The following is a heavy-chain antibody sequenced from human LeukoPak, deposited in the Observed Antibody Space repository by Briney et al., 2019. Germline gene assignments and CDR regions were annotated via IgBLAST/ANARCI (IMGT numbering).Heavy chain of an antibody. D-gene: IGHD4-17*01. CDR3: AKGGNGDYIDY. CDR2: ITGSGGTT. Sequence: GGSLRLSCAASTFTFKRYAMSWVRQAPGKGLEWVSAITGSGGTTYYADSVKGRFTIYRDNPKNTLYLQMNSLRAEDTAVYFCAKGGNGDYIDYWGQGTLVTVSS. V-gene: IGHV3-23*01. CDR1: TFTFKRYA. J-gene: IGHJ4*02.